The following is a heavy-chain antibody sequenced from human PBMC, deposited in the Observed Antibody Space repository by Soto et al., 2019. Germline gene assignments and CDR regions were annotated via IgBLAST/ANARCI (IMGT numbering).Heavy chain of an antibody. V-gene: IGHV3-23*01. J-gene: IGHJ4*01. D-gene: IGHD3-16*02. CDR2: ISSSGDSR. Sequence: GSLRLSCAASGFTFNSCATSWVRQAPGKGLEWVAAISSSGDSRYYADSVNGRFTISRDNSKNTLYLQMNSLRAEDSAIYYCTTNSYITIVIILLDYSGHGSLVIVSS. CDR1: GFTFNSCA. CDR3: TTNSYITIVIILLDY.